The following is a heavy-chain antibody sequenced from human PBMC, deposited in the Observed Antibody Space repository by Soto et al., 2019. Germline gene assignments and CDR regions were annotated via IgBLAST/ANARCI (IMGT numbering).Heavy chain of an antibody. CDR1: GVSISGYY. Sequence: SETLSLTCTVSGVSISGYYWSWIRQPPGKGLEWIGYMYKTGSTVYNPSFKSRVTISVDTSKNQFSLRLNSVTAADTFVYYCARDLWGYCGTDCYPLDVWGQGTTVTVS. CDR3: ARDLWGYCGTDCYPLDV. CDR2: MYKTGST. J-gene: IGHJ6*02. V-gene: IGHV4-59*01. D-gene: IGHD2-21*02.